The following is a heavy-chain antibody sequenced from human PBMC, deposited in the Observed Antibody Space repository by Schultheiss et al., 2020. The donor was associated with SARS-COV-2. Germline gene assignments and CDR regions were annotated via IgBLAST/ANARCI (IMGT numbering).Heavy chain of an antibody. CDR2: ISSSSSYI. J-gene: IGHJ4*02. V-gene: IGHV3-21*01. CDR3: AKGRAPMVRGGTIDY. D-gene: IGHD3-10*01. Sequence: GGSLRLSCAASGFTFSSYSMNWVRQAPGKGLEWVSSISSSSSYIYYADSVKGRFTISRDNSKNTLYLQMNSLRAEDTAVYYCAKGRAPMVRGGTIDYWGQGTLVTVSS. CDR1: GFTFSSYS.